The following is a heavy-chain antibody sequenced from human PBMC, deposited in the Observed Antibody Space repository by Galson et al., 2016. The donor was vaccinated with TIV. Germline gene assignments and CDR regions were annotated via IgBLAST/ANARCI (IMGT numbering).Heavy chain of an antibody. J-gene: IGHJ5*02. V-gene: IGHV4-39*01. D-gene: IGHD3-10*01. CDR1: GGSISSSIYY. CDR3: VRQGGDTRVRGVIRDWFDP. Sequence: SETLSLTCSVSGGSISSSIYYWGWIRQPPGKGLEWIGSIYDSGTTYYNPSLESRVTISIDTSKNHFSLRLRSVTAADAALYDCVRQGGDTRVRGVIRDWFDPWGQGTLVTVSS. CDR2: IYDSGTT.